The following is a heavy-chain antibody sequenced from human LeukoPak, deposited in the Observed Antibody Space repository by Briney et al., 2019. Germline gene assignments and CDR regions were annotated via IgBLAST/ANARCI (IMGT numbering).Heavy chain of an antibody. D-gene: IGHD3-16*02. J-gene: IGHJ4*02. CDR1: GFTFDDYA. CDR2: ISGDGGST. V-gene: IGHV3-43*02. CDR3: AKDIHKFTTYYDYVWGSYRKYYFDY. Sequence: GGSPRLSCAASGFTFDDYAMHWVRQAPGKGLEWVSLISGDGGSTYYADSVKGRFTISRDNSKNSLYLQMNSLRTEDTALYYCAKDIHKFTTYYDYVWGSYRKYYFDYWGQGTLVTVSS.